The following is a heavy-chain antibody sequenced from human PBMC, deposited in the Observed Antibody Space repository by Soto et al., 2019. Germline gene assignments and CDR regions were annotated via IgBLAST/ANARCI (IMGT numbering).Heavy chain of an antibody. CDR2: IXSGGST. J-gene: IGHJ1*01. CDR1: GFTVSSNY. CDR3: XXXXXXXXXXXXXXH. Sequence: EVQLVESGGGLIQPGGSLRLSCAASGFTVSSNYMSWVRQAPGKGLEWLSVIXSGGSTYYADSVKGRFTISRDNSKNTXXXXXXXXXXXXXXXXXXXXXXXXXXXXXXXXHWGQGXLVTVSS. V-gene: IGHV3-53*01.